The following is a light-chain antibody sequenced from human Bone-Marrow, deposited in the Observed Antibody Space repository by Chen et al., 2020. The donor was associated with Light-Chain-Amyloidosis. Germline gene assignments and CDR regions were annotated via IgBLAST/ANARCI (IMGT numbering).Light chain of an antibody. CDR1: SGSIATNY. CDR3: QSYQGSSQGV. Sequence: NFMLTQPHSVSEPPGKTVIISCTRSSGSIATNYVQWYQQRPGRSPTTVIYEDDQRPSGVPDRFSGSSDRSSNSASLTISGLKTEDEADYYCQSYQGSSQGVFGGGTKLTVL. J-gene: IGLJ3*02. V-gene: IGLV6-57*01. CDR2: EDD.